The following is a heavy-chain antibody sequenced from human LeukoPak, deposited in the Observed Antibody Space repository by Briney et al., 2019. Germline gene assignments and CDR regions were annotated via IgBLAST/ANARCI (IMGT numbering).Heavy chain of an antibody. CDR3: ARQITMIVVVITAFDY. Sequence: KASETLSLSCTVSGGSIGSHYWSWIRQPPGKGLEYIGYIHDSGSTNYNPFLRGRVTLSVDTSKNQFSLKLSSVTAADTAVYYCARQITMIVVVITAFDYWGQGTLVTVSS. D-gene: IGHD3-22*01. V-gene: IGHV4-59*08. CDR1: GGSIGSHY. J-gene: IGHJ4*02. CDR2: IHDSGST.